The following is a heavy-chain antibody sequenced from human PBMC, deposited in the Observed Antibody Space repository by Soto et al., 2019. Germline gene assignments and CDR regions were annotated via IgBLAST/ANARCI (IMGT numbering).Heavy chain of an antibody. J-gene: IGHJ4*02. CDR3: ARLVSHRWDRVYYFDY. V-gene: IGHV4-39*01. Sequence: PSETLSLTCTVSGGSISSSSYYWGWIRQPPEKGLEWIGSIYYSGSTYYNPSLKSRVTIFVDTSMNQFSLKLSSVTAADTAVYYCARLVSHRWDRVYYFDYWGQGTLVTVSS. D-gene: IGHD1-26*01. CDR1: GGSISSSSYY. CDR2: IYYSGST.